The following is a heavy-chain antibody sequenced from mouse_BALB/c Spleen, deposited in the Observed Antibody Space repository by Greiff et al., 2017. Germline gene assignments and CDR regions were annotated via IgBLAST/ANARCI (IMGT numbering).Heavy chain of an antibody. CDR1: GFNIKDTY. CDR2: IDPANGNT. J-gene: IGHJ4*01. CDR3: ASYGYEGYAMDY. V-gene: IGHV14-3*02. D-gene: IGHD1-2*01. Sequence: EVQLQQSGAELVKPGASVKLSCTASGFNIKDTYMHWVKQRPEQGLEWIGRIDPANGNTKYDPKFQGKATITADTSSNTAYLQLSSLTSEDTAVYYCASYGYEGYAMDYWGQGTSVTVSS.